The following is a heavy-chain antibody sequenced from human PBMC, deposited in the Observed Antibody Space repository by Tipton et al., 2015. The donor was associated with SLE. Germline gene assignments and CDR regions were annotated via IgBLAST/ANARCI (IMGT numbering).Heavy chain of an antibody. CDR1: GYSISSGYC. D-gene: IGHD3-10*01. CDR3: ARRGRSAWFPGV. CDR2: ISSSGST. V-gene: IGHV4-38-2*01. J-gene: IGHJ4*02. Sequence: GLVKPSETLSLSCAVSGYSISSGYCWGWIRQPPGKGLEWIASISSSGSTDHNPSLRSRVSISLDTSKNQFSLRLTSATAADTAVYYCARRGRSAWFPGVWGQGTLVTVSS.